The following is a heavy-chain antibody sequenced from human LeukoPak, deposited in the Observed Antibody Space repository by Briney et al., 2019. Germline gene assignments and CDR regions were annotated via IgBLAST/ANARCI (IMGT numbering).Heavy chain of an antibody. CDR1: GFTFSNYW. J-gene: IGHJ4*02. V-gene: IGHV3-74*01. CDR3: ARSNHADDY. CDR2: INTGGGST. Sequence: PGGSLRLSCAASGFTFSNYWMHWVRQVPGKGLVWVSRINTGGGSTTYADSVKGRFTISRDNAKNTLYLQMNSLRAEDTAVYYCARSNHADDYWGQGTLVTVSS. D-gene: IGHD4-11*01.